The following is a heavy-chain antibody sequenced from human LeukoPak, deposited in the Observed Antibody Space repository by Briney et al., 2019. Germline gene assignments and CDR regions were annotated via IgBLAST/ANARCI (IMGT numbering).Heavy chain of an antibody. CDR2: FDPEDGET. J-gene: IGHJ5*01. V-gene: IGHV1-24*01. Sequence: ASVKVSCKVSGYTLTELSMHWVRQAPGKGLEWMGGFDPEDGETIYAQKFQGRVTMTEDTSTDTAYMELRSLSSDDTALYYCARDGSYVGKQWLVQGGLEKWLDSWGQGTLVTVSS. D-gene: IGHD6-19*01. CDR3: ARDGSYVGKQWLVQGGLEKWLDS. CDR1: GYTLTELS.